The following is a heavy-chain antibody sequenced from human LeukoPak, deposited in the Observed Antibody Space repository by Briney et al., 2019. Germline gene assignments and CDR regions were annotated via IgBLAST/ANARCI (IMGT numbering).Heavy chain of an antibody. CDR2: IYYSGST. CDR1: GGSISSYY. V-gene: IGHV4-59*01. CDR3: ARDQGDCTNGVCYSFDY. Sequence: SETLSLTCTVSGGSISSYYWSWLRQPPGKGLEGIGYIYYSGSTNYKPSLKSRVTISVDTSKNRFSLKLSSVTAADTAVYYCARDQGDCTNGVCYSFDYWGQGTLVTVSS. J-gene: IGHJ4*02. D-gene: IGHD2-8*01.